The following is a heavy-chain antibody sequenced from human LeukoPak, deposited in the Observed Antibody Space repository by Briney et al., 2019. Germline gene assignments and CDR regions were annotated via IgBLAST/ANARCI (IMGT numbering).Heavy chain of an antibody. CDR3: AKDRFPAAFDI. CDR2: ISGSGSAI. V-gene: IGHV3-48*03. J-gene: IGHJ3*02. CDR1: GFTFSSYE. Sequence: GGSLRLSCAASGFTFSSYEMNWVRQAPGKGLEWVSYISGSGSAIYYAASVKDRFTISRDISKNTLYLQMNSLRAEDTAVYYCAKDRFPAAFDIWGPGTMVTVSS. D-gene: IGHD3-10*01.